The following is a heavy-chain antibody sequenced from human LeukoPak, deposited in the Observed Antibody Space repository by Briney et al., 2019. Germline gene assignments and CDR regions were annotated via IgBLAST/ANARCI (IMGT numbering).Heavy chain of an antibody. J-gene: IGHJ4*02. CDR3: AKGVPGMVAIDVDY. Sequence: SETLSLTCTVSGGSISSYYWSWIRQPPGKGLEWIAYIHYSGSTNYNPSLKSRVTISLDTPKNQFSLKLSSVTAADTAVYYCAKGVPGMVAIDVDYWGKGILVTVSS. CDR2: IHYSGST. CDR1: GGSISSYY. V-gene: IGHV4-59*12. D-gene: IGHD5-12*01.